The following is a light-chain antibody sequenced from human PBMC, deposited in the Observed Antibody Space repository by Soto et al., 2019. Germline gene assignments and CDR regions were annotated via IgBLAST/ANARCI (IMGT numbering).Light chain of an antibody. CDR2: AAS. Sequence: DIQMTQSPSSLSASVGDRVTITCRASQGISNFLAWYQQKPGKVPKLLISAASTLQSGVPSRFSGSGSGTDFTLSITSLQPEDVSTYYCQKYSSVITFGQGTRQEI. V-gene: IGKV1-27*01. CDR1: QGISNF. J-gene: IGKJ5*01. CDR3: QKYSSVIT.